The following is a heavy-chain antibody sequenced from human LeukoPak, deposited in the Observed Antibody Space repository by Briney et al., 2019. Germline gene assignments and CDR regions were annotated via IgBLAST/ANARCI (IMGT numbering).Heavy chain of an antibody. CDR2: FYTAGDI. J-gene: IGHJ4*02. D-gene: IGHD1-1*01. Sequence: GGSLRLSCAVSGVTVSSISMTWVRHAPGKGPEWVSVFYTAGDIYYADSVKGRFTISRDNSKNTLYLQMNSLRAEDTAVYYCAKDPDWNDDYWGQGTLVTVSS. V-gene: IGHV3-53*01. CDR1: GVTVSSIS. CDR3: AKDPDWNDDY.